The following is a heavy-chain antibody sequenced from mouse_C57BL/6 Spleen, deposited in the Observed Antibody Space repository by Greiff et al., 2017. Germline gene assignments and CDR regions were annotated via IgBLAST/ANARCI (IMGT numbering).Heavy chain of an antibody. CDR3: ARSPIYYDGSSYGVDY. V-gene: IGHV5-17*01. D-gene: IGHD1-1*01. Sequence: EVKVVESGGGLVKPGGSLKLSCAASGFTFSDYGMHWVRQAPEKGLEWVAYISSGSSTIYYADTVKGRFTISRDNAKNTLFLQMTSLRSEDTAMYYCARSPIYYDGSSYGVDYWGQGTTLTVSS. CDR1: GFTFSDYG. CDR2: ISSGSSTI. J-gene: IGHJ2*01.